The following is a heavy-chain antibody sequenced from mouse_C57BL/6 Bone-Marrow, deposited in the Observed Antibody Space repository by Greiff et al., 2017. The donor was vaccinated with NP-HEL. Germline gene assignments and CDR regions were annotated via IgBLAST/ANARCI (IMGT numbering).Heavy chain of an antibody. CDR1: GYTFTSYW. CDR3: ARGIYYGNCFDY. J-gene: IGHJ2*01. V-gene: IGHV1-69*01. D-gene: IGHD2-1*01. Sequence: VQLQESGAELVMPGASVKLSCKASGYTFTSYWMHWVKQRPGQGLEWIGEIDPSDSYTNYNQKFKGKSTLTVDKSSSTAYMQLSSLTSEDSAVYYCARGIYYGNCFDYWGQGTTLTVSS. CDR2: IDPSDSYT.